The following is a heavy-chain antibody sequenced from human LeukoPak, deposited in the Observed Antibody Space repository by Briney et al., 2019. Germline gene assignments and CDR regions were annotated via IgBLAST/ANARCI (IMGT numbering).Heavy chain of an antibody. V-gene: IGHV4-39*01. CDR1: GGSISSSSYY. CDR3: ARHVRYYYDGSGYYLIAHFDY. CDR2: IYYSGST. D-gene: IGHD3-22*01. Sequence: SETLSLTCTVSGGSISSSSYYWGWIRQPPGKGLEWIGSIYYSGSTYYNPSLKSRVTISVDTSKNQFSLKLSSVTAADTAVYYCARHVRYYYDGSGYYLIAHFDYWGQGTLVTVSS. J-gene: IGHJ4*02.